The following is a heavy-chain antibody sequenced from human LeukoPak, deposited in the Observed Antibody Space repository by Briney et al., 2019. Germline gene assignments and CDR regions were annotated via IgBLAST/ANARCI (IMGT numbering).Heavy chain of an antibody. V-gene: IGHV4-31*03. CDR1: GDSISSGNYY. CDR3: AKGSDLAVDRGTFDY. D-gene: IGHD3-10*01. Sequence: SETLSLTCTVSGDSISSGNYYWSWIRQLPGKGLEWIGYMYYTGKTYFNPSLKSRLTMSVDTSRNQFSLHLSSVTAADTAVYYCAKGSDLAVDRGTFDYWGQGTLVTVSS. J-gene: IGHJ4*02. CDR2: MYYTGKT.